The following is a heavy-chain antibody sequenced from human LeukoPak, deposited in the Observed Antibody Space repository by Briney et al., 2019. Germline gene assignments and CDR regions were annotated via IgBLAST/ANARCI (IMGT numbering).Heavy chain of an antibody. V-gene: IGHV1-46*01. J-gene: IGHJ4*02. CDR3: ARDILGSSLGKFDY. D-gene: IGHD3-10*01. Sequence: ASVKVSCKASGYTFTSYGISWVRQAPGQGLEWMGIINPNSGRTSYSQNFRGRLTMSRDTSTSTVYLELSSLQSDDTAVFYCARDILGSSLGKFDYWGQGTLVTVAS. CDR2: INPNSGRT. CDR1: GYTFTSYG.